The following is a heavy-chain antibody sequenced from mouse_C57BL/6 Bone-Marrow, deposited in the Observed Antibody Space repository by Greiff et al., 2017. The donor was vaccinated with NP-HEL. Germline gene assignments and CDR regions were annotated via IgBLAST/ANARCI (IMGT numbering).Heavy chain of an antibody. CDR2: ISYDGSN. CDR3: ARDQTSQDYYAMDY. Sequence: EVQLVESGPGLVKPSQSLSLTCSVTGYSITSGYYWNWIRQFPGNKLEWMGYISYDGSNNYNPSLKNRISITRDTSKNQFFLKLNSVTTEDTATYYCARDQTSQDYYAMDYWGQGTSVTVSS. D-gene: IGHD3-2*02. J-gene: IGHJ4*01. V-gene: IGHV3-6*01. CDR1: GYSITSGYY.